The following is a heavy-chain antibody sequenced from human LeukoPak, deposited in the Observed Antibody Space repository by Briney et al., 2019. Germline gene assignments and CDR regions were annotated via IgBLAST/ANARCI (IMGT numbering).Heavy chain of an antibody. J-gene: IGHJ5*02. D-gene: IGHD3-3*01. CDR2: IYHSGST. CDR3: ARDRVNNWFDP. Sequence: PSQTLSLTCAVSGGSISSGGYSWSWIRQPPGKGLEWIGYIYHSGSTYYNPSLKSRVTISVDRSKNQFSLKLSSVTAADTAVYYCARDRVNNWFDPWGQGTLVTVSS. V-gene: IGHV4-30-2*01. CDR1: GGSISSGGYS.